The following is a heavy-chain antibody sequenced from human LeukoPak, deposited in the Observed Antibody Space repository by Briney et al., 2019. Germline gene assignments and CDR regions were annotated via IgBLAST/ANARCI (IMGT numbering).Heavy chain of an antibody. J-gene: IGHJ3*02. CDR3: AREEDGVTDDAFDI. D-gene: IGHD2-21*02. CDR1: GGSISNYY. CDR2: MHYSGST. Sequence: SETLSLTCTVSGGSISNYYWSWIRQPPGKGLEWIGYMHYSGSTSSNPSLRSRVTLSLDTSNSRFYLNLFSVTAADTAVNYCAREEDGVTDDAFDIWGLGTLVTVSS. V-gene: IGHV4-59*01.